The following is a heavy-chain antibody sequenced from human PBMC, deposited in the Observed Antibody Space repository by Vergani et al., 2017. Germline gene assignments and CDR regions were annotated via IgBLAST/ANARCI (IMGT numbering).Heavy chain of an antibody. CDR1: GFTFSSYD. J-gene: IGHJ4*02. CDR3: ARGNGDFGLDY. D-gene: IGHD3-3*01. V-gene: IGHV3-13*04. CDR2: IGTAGDT. Sequence: EVQLVESGGGLVQPGGSLRLSCAASGFTFSSYDMHWVRQATGKGLEWVSAIGTAGDTYYPGAVKGRFTISRENAKNSLYLQMNSLRAGDTAVYYCARGNGDFGLDYWGQGTLVTVSS.